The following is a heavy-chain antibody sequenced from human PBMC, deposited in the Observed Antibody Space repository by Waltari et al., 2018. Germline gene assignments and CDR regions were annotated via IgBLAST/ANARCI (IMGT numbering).Heavy chain of an antibody. CDR1: GGYVSTGTHH. CDR3: ARELAAGGATGY. D-gene: IGHD1-26*01. CDR2: IYYTGHA. V-gene: IGHV4-39*02. J-gene: IGHJ4*02. Sequence: QLQLQVSGPGLVKPSETLSPTCPASGGYVSTGTHHWGWLRQPPGKGLEWIGTIYYTGHAYYNPSLKSRTTMSVDTSRNQFSLKLTSVTAADTAVYYCARELAAGGATGYWGQGTLVTVSS.